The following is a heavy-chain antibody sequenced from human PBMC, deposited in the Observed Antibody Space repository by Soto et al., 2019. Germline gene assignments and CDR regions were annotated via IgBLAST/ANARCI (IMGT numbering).Heavy chain of an antibody. D-gene: IGHD6-6*01. Sequence: KPSETLSLTCTVSGGSISSGGYYWSWIRQHPGKGLEWIGYIYYSGSTYYNPSLKSRVTISVDTSKNQFSLKLSSVTAADTAVYYCARDDSSSGIDYWGQGTLVTVSS. J-gene: IGHJ4*02. V-gene: IGHV4-31*03. CDR1: GGSISSGGYY. CDR3: ARDDSSSGIDY. CDR2: IYYSGST.